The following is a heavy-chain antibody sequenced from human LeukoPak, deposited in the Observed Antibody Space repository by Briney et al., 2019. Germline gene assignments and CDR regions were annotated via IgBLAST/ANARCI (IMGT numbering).Heavy chain of an antibody. V-gene: IGHV3-7*01. Sequence: PGGSLRLSCAASEFTLSSYWMSWVRQAPGKGLEWVANIKEDGTVKHYVDSVKGRLTISRDNAKESLFLQMNSLRAEDTAVYYCARDRGWNTFDYWGQGTLVTVSS. CDR3: ARDRGWNTFDY. CDR2: IKEDGTVK. D-gene: IGHD1/OR15-1a*01. CDR1: EFTLSSYW. J-gene: IGHJ4*02.